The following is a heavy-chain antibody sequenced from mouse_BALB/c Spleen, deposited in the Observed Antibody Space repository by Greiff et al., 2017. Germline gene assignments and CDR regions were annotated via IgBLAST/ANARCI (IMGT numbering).Heavy chain of an antibody. Sequence: EVQRVESGGGLVKPGGSLKLSCAASGFTFSDYYMYWVRQTPEKRLEWVATISDGGSYTYYPDSVKGRFTISRDNAKNNPYLQMSSLKSEDTAMYYCAREGDDVDFDYGGQGTTLTVSS. J-gene: IGHJ2*01. D-gene: IGHD2-12*01. V-gene: IGHV5-4*02. CDR1: GFTFSDYY. CDR2: ISDGGSYT. CDR3: AREGDDVDFDY.